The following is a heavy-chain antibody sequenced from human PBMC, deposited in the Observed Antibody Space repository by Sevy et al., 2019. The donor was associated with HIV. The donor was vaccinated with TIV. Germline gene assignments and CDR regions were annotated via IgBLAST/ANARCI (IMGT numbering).Heavy chain of an antibody. CDR1: GGSISSYY. Sequence: SETLSLTCTVSGGSISSYYWSWIRQPPGKGLKWIGYIYYSGSTNYNPSLKSRVTISVDTSKNQFSLKLSSVTAADTAVYYCARTYYYDSSGYPGVDAFDIWGQWTMVTVS. D-gene: IGHD3-22*01. CDR2: IYYSGST. J-gene: IGHJ3*02. CDR3: ARTYYYDSSGYPGVDAFDI. V-gene: IGHV4-59*01.